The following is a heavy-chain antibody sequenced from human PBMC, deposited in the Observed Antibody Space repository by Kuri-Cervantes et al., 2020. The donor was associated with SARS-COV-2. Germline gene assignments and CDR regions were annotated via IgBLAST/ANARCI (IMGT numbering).Heavy chain of an antibody. CDR1: GFTISSNY. CDR3: TRYDFWSATHFDY. J-gene: IGHJ4*02. CDR2: ISGSGGST. V-gene: IGHV3-23*01. Sequence: GESLKISCAASGFTISSNYMSWVRQAPGKGLEWISAISGSGGSTYYADSVKGRFTISRDNSKNTLYLQMNSLKTEDTAVYYCTRYDFWSATHFDYWGQGTLVTVSS. D-gene: IGHD3-3*01.